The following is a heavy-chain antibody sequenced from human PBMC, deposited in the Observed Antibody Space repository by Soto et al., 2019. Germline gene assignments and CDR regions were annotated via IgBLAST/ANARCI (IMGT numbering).Heavy chain of an antibody. J-gene: IGHJ3*02. Sequence: GESLKISCKGSGYSFTSYCIGWVRQMPGKDLEWMGIIYPGDSDTRYSPSFQGQVTISADKSISTAYLQWGSLKASDTAMYYCARKGPYSSSWYRIHDAFDIWGQGTMVTVSS. V-gene: IGHV5-51*01. CDR2: IYPGDSDT. CDR3: ARKGPYSSSWYRIHDAFDI. D-gene: IGHD6-13*01. CDR1: GYSFTSYC.